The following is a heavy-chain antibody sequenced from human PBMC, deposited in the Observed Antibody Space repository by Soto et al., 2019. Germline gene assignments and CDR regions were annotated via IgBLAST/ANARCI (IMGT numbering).Heavy chain of an antibody. D-gene: IGHD6-19*01. CDR1: GFPFSNYN. CDR2: ITTSGSTI. V-gene: IGHV3-48*02. CDR3: ARVSGRYLPFDY. J-gene: IGHJ4*02. Sequence: PGGSLRLSCAASGFPFSNYNMNLVRQSPGKGLEWVSHITTSGSTIYYADSVKGRFTISRDNAKNSLYLQMNSLRDDDTAVYYCARVSGRYLPFDYWGKGPXFTVSS.